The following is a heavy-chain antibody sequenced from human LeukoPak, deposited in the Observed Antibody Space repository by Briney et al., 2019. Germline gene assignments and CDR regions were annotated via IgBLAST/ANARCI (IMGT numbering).Heavy chain of an antibody. CDR3: ARALKVVPASWVNWLDP. CDR2: ISAYNGNT. CDR1: GYTFTSYG. D-gene: IGHD2-2*01. Sequence: ASVKVSCKASGYTFTSYGISWVRQAPGQGLEWMGWISAYNGNTNYAQKLQGRVTMTTDTSTSTAYMELRSLRSDDTAVYYCARALKVVPASWVNWLDPWGQGTLVTVSS. V-gene: IGHV1-18*04. J-gene: IGHJ5*02.